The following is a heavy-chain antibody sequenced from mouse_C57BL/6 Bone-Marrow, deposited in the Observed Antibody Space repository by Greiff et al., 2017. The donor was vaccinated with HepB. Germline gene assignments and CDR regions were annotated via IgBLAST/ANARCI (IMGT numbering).Heavy chain of an antibody. V-gene: IGHV1-42*01. CDR1: GYSFTGYY. D-gene: IGHD1-1*01. J-gene: IGHJ2*01. CDR3: ARDYYGSSVDY. CDR2: INPSTGGT. Sequence: EVQLQQSGPELVKPGASVKISCKASGYSFTGYYMNWVKQSPEKSLEWIGEINPSTGGTTYNQKFKAKATLTVDKSSSTAYMQLKSLTSEDSAVYYCARDYYGSSVDYWGQGTTLTVSS.